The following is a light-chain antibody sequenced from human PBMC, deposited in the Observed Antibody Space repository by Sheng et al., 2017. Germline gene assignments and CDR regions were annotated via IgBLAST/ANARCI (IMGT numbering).Light chain of an antibody. J-gene: IGKJ4*01. V-gene: IGKV1-9*01. CDR3: QQVNSYPLT. CDR1: QGISSY. Sequence: IQLTQSPSSLSASVGDRVTITCRASQGISSYLAWYQQEPGKAPKLLIYAASTLQSGVPSRFSGSGSGTDFTLTISSLQPEDFATYYCQQVNSYPLTFGGGTKVEIK. CDR2: AAS.